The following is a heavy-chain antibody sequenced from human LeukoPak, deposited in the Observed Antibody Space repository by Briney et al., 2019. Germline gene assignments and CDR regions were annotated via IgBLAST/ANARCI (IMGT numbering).Heavy chain of an antibody. CDR1: GLTVSSNY. V-gene: IGHV3-66*01. CDR3: AGGLGYARSY. CDR2: TYSGGST. D-gene: IGHD2-2*01. Sequence: PGGSLRLPCVPSGLTVSSNYMSWVRQAPGKGLEWVSVTYSGGSTDYADSVKGRFTISRDNSKNTLYLQMNTLGVEDTAVYYCAGGLGYARSYWGQGTLVTVSS. J-gene: IGHJ4*02.